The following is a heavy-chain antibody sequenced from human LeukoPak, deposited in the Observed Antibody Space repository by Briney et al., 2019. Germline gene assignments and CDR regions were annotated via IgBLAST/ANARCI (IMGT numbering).Heavy chain of an antibody. CDR1: GGSFSGYY. V-gene: IGHV4-4*07. Sequence: PSETLSLTCAVYGGSFSGYYWSWIRQPAGKELEWIGRINRSGGTNYNPSLKSRVTMSVDTSKNQFSLRLSSVTAADTAVYYCAREYGDFDYWGQGTLVTVSS. CDR2: INRSGGT. D-gene: IGHD4-17*01. J-gene: IGHJ4*02. CDR3: AREYGDFDY.